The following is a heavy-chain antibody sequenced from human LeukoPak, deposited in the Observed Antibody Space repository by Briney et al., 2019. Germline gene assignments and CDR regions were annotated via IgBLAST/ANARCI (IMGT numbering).Heavy chain of an antibody. V-gene: IGHV4-34*01. D-gene: IGHD3-3*01. CDR2: INHSGST. Sequence: PSETLSLTCTVSGGSISSYYWSWIRQPPGKGLEWIGEINHSGSTNYNPSLKSRVTISVDTSKNQFSLKLSSVTAADTAVYYCARSYYYDFWSGYYPDYYYYYGMDVWGQGTTVTVSS. CDR3: ARSYYYDFWSGYYPDYYYYYGMDV. J-gene: IGHJ6*02. CDR1: GGSISSYY.